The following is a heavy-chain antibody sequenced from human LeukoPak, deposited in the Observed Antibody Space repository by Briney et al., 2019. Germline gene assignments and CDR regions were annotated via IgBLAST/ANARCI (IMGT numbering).Heavy chain of an antibody. D-gene: IGHD3-10*01. CDR1: GFTISSNY. V-gene: IGHV3-53*01. Sequence: GGSLRLSCAASGFTISSNYMSWVRQAPGKGLDWVSVIYSGGSTYYADSVKGRFTISRDNSKNTLYLQMNTLRAEDTAIYYCAKVLRAGRILTISLDSWGQGTLVTVSS. J-gene: IGHJ4*02. CDR2: IYSGGST. CDR3: AKVLRAGRILTISLDS.